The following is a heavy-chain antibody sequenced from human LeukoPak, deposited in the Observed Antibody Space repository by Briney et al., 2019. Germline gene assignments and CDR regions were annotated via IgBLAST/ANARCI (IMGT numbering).Heavy chain of an antibody. D-gene: IGHD1-26*01. CDR3: ARSHSGSYRLFDY. CDR1: GFTLSNFW. J-gene: IGHJ4*02. Sequence: GGSLRLSCSASGFTLSNFWIHWVRQAPGKGLVWVSRINTDGSSTNYADSVKGRFTISRDNAKNSLYLQMNSLRAEDTAVYYCARSHSGSYRLFDYWGQGTLVTVSS. V-gene: IGHV3-74*01. CDR2: INTDGSST.